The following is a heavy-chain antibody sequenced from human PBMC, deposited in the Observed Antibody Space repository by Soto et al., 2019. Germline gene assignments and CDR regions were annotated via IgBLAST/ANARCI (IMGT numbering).Heavy chain of an antibody. J-gene: IGHJ4*02. CDR2: IRGDGSGA. D-gene: IGHD6-13*01. CDR3: ARVPTAAPGTGPDC. Sequence: PGGSLRLSCATSGFAFSSYWMHWVRQAPGKGLVWLSRIRGDGSGANYADSVKGRFTISRDNAKNTLYLQMNSLSPEDTAVYYCARVPTAAPGTGPDCWGQGTLVTVSS. CDR1: GFAFSSYW. V-gene: IGHV3-74*01.